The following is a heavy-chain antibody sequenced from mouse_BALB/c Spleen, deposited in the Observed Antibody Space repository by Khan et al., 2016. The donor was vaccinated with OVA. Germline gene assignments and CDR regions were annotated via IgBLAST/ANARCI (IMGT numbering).Heavy chain of an antibody. CDR2: ISYSGST. CDR1: GDSITSGY. D-gene: IGHD2-4*01. V-gene: IGHV3-8*02. CDR3: ARYDYDYDGAFAY. Sequence: EVQLQESGPSLVKPSQTLSLTCSVTGDSITSGYWNWIRKFPGNKLEYMGYISYSGSTYYNPSPKSRISITQDTSKNQYYLQLNSVTTEDTATYYCARYDYDYDGAFAYWGQGTLVTVSA. J-gene: IGHJ3*01.